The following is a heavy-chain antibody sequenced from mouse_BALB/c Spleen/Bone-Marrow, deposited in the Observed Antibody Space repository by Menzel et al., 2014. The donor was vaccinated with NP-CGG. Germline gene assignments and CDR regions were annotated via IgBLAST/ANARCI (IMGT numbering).Heavy chain of an antibody. J-gene: IGHJ2*01. CDR3: ARGNYGNYVDYFDY. V-gene: IGHV5-6-3*01. CDR1: GFTFSSYG. CDR2: INSNGDST. Sequence: EVKLVESGGGLVQPGGSLKLSCAASGFTFSSYGMSWVRQTPDKRLELVASINSNGDSTYYPDSVKGRFTISRDNAKKTLSLQMSSLKSEDTAVYYCARGNYGNYVDYFDYWGQGTTLTVSS. D-gene: IGHD2-1*01.